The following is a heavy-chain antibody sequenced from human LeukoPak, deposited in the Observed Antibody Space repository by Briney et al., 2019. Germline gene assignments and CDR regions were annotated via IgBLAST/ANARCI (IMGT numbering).Heavy chain of an antibody. D-gene: IGHD5-12*01. CDR1: GFTFSSYG. J-gene: IGHJ4*02. CDR2: IWYDGTNK. Sequence: GGSLRLSCVVSGFTFSSYGMHWVRQAPGKGLEWVAFIWYDGTNKDYADSVKGRFTISRDNSKNTLYLQMNSLRAEDTAVYYCGRDRGYGGYDPFYYWGQGTLVTVSS. CDR3: GRDRGYGGYDPFYY. V-gene: IGHV3-33*01.